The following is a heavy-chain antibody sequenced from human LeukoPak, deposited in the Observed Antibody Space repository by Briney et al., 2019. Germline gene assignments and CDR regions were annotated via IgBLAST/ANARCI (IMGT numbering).Heavy chain of an antibody. V-gene: IGHV1-2*02. CDR3: ARDITMIVVVPSFQH. D-gene: IGHD3-22*01. Sequence: ASVKVSCKASGYTFTDYYINWVRQAPGQGLEWIVWINPNSGDTNYAQKFQDRVTMTRDTSISTAYIELNFLRSDDTAVYYCARDITMIVVVPSFQHWGQGTLVTVSS. CDR2: INPNSGDT. J-gene: IGHJ1*01. CDR1: GYTFTDYY.